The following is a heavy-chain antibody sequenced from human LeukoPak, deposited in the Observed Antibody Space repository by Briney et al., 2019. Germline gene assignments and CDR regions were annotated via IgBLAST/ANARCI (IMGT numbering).Heavy chain of an antibody. Sequence: PWASVKVSCKASGYTCTSYGISWVRQAPGQGLEWMGWISAYNGNTNYAQKLQGRVTMTTDTSTSTAYMELRSLRSDDTAVCYCAREGETYYDRPGTSDYWGQGTLVTVSS. CDR3: AREGETYYDRPGTSDY. CDR2: ISAYNGNT. V-gene: IGHV1-18*01. CDR1: GYTCTSYG. D-gene: IGHD3-22*01. J-gene: IGHJ4*02.